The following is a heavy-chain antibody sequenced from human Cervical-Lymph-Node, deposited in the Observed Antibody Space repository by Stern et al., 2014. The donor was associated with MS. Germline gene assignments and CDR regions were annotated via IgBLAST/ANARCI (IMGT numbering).Heavy chain of an antibody. CDR3: AKDSRGYADYGWYFDL. J-gene: IGHJ2*01. CDR2: ISYDGGNK. CDR1: GFTFSTYG. Sequence: QVQLVESGGGVVQPGRSLRLSCAASGFTFSTYGMHWVRQAPGKGLEWVAFISYDGGNKYNADSVKGRFTISRDNSKNTLYLQMNSLRVEDTAVYYCAKDSRGYADYGWYFDLWGRGTLVTVSS. V-gene: IGHV3-30*18. D-gene: IGHD4-17*01.